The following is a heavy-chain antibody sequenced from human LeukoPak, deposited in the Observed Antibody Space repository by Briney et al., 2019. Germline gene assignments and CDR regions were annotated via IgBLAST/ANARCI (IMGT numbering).Heavy chain of an antibody. J-gene: IGHJ6*02. CDR3: ARDHPHIVVVTAIRSYYYYGMDV. CDR1: GYTFTNYG. CDR2: ISAYNGNT. V-gene: IGHV1-18*01. D-gene: IGHD2-21*02. Sequence: ASVKVSCKASGYTFTNYGISWVRQAPGQGLEWMGWISAYNGNTNYARKLQGRVTMTTDTSTSTAYMELRSLRSDDTAVYYCARDHPHIVVVTAIRSYYYYGMDVWGQGTTVTVSS.